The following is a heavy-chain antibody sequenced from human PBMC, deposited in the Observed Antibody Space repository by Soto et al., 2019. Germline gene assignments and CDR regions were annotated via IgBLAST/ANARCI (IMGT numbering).Heavy chain of an antibody. V-gene: IGHV3-49*03. CDR1: GFTFGDYA. J-gene: IGHJ4*02. CDR2: IRSKAYGGTT. D-gene: IGHD2-2*01. CDR3: TRAGRHIVVVPAAMLSDY. Sequence: EVQLVESGGGLVQPGRSLRLSCTASGFTFGDYAMSWFRQAPGKGLERVGFIRSKAYGGTTEYAASVKGRFTISRDDSKSIAYLQMNSLKTEDTAVYYCTRAGRHIVVVPAAMLSDYWGQGTLVTVSS.